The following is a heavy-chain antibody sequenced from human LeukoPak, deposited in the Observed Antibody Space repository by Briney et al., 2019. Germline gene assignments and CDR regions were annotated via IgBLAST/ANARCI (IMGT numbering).Heavy chain of an antibody. V-gene: IGHV3-23*01. CDR1: GFTFSSYA. CDR2: ISDNSGTT. D-gene: IGHD6-13*01. J-gene: IGHJ4*02. Sequence: GGSLRLSCAASGFTFSSYAMSWFRQAPGKGLEWVSAISDNSGTTYYADSVKGRFTISRDNSKNTLYLQMNSLRAEDTAVYYCAKEGYSSTWNADFDFGGQGTLVTVSS. CDR3: AKEGYSSTWNADFDF.